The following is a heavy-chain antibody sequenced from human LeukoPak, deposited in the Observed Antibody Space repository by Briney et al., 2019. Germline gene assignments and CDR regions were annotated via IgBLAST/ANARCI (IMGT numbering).Heavy chain of an antibody. CDR1: GFTCSSYS. J-gene: IGHJ4*02. V-gene: IGHV3-21*01. CDR3: ASTPGYSSGWYFFDY. Sequence: PGGSLRLSCAASGFTCSSYSMNWVRQAPGKGLEWDSSISSSSSYIYYADSVKGRFTISRDNAKNSLYLQMNSLRAEDTAVYYCASTPGYSSGWYFFDYWGQGTLVTVSS. D-gene: IGHD6-19*01. CDR2: ISSSSSYI.